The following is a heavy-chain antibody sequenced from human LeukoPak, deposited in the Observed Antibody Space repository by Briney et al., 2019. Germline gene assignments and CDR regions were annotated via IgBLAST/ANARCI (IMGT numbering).Heavy chain of an antibody. Sequence: PSETLSLTCTVSGGSISSYYWSWIRQPPGKGLAWIGYIYYSGSTNYNPSLKSRVTISVDTSKNQFSLKLSSVTAADTAVYYGAGLVLFIRGTYSSSWYSRWFDPWGQGTLVTVSS. CDR3: AGLVLFIRGTYSSSWYSRWFDP. J-gene: IGHJ5*02. V-gene: IGHV4-59*08. CDR2: IYYSGST. CDR1: GGSISSYY. D-gene: IGHD6-13*01.